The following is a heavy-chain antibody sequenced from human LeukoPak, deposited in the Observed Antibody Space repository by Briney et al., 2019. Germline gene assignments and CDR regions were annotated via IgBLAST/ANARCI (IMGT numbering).Heavy chain of an antibody. Sequence: PSETLSLTCTVSGGSISSGGYYWSWIRQHPGKGLEWIGYIYYSGSTYYNPSLKSRVTISVDTSKNQFSLKLSSVTAADTAVYYCARWVAIGGIDVWGQGTTVTVSS. D-gene: IGHD2-15*01. J-gene: IGHJ6*02. V-gene: IGHV4-31*03. CDR2: IYYSGST. CDR3: ARWVAIGGIDV. CDR1: GGSISSGGYY.